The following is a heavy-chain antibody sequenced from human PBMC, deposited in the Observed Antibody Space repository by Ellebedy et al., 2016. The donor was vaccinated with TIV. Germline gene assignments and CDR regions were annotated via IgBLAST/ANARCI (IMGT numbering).Heavy chain of an antibody. CDR1: GFTFSSYA. CDR3: ATKDPLPAAMGGSWFDP. J-gene: IGHJ5*02. CDR2: ISGSGGST. V-gene: IGHV3-23*01. Sequence: GESLKISXAASGFTFSSYAMSWVRQAPGKGLEWVSAISGSGGSTYYADSVKGRFTISRDNSKNTLYLQMNSLRAEDTAVYYCATKDPLPAAMGGSWFDPWGQGTLVTVSS. D-gene: IGHD2-2*01.